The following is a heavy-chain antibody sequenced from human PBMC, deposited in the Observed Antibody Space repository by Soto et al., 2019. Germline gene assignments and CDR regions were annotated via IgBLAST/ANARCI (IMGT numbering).Heavy chain of an antibody. V-gene: IGHV1-18*01. D-gene: IGHD4-17*01. CDR3: ARAITTVTDYYYYGMDV. Sequence: ASGKVSCKASGYTFTSYGISWVRQAPGQGLEWMGWISAYNGNTNYAQKLQGRVTMTTDTSTSTAYMELRSLRSDDTAVYYCARAITTVTDYYYYGMDVWGQGTTVTVSS. J-gene: IGHJ6*02. CDR2: ISAYNGNT. CDR1: GYTFTSYG.